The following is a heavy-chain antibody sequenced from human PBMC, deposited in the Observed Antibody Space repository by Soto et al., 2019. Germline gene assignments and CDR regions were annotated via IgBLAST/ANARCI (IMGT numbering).Heavy chain of an antibody. Sequence: SQTLSLTCAISGDSVSSNSAASNCIRQSPSRGLEWLGRTYYRSKWYNDYAVSVKSRITINPDTSKNQFSLQLNSVTPEDTAVYYCAREREQWLAQNINWFDPWGQGTLVTVSS. J-gene: IGHJ5*02. V-gene: IGHV6-1*01. CDR3: AREREQWLAQNINWFDP. D-gene: IGHD6-19*01. CDR1: GDSVSSNSAA. CDR2: TYYRSKWYN.